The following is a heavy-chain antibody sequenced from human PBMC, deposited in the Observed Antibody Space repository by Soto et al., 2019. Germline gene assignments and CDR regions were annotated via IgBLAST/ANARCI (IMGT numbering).Heavy chain of an antibody. J-gene: IGHJ4*02. CDR1: GYTFTSYG. Sequence: QVHLVQSGAEVKKPGASVKVSCKASGYTFTSYGIAWMRQAPRQGLEWMGWISAYNGNTDYAQKVHGRVTMTSDTSTGTAYMELGSLRSDDTAVYYCARAVATIPLWFPDYWGQGTLVTVSS. V-gene: IGHV1-18*01. CDR3: ARAVATIPLWFPDY. D-gene: IGHD5-12*01. CDR2: ISAYNGNT.